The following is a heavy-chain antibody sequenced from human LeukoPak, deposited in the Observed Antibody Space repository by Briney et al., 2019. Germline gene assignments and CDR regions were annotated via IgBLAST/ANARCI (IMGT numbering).Heavy chain of an antibody. Sequence: GASVKVSCKASGYTFTSYGISWVRQAPGQGLEWMGIINPSGGSTSYAQKFQGRVTMTRDTSTSTVYMELSSLRSEDTAVYYCARDAYSPLGYCSGGSCTYYYYYYMDVWGKGTTVTISS. CDR3: ARDAYSPLGYCSGGSCTYYYYYYMDV. CDR1: GYTFTSYG. D-gene: IGHD2-15*01. V-gene: IGHV1-46*01. CDR2: INPSGGST. J-gene: IGHJ6*03.